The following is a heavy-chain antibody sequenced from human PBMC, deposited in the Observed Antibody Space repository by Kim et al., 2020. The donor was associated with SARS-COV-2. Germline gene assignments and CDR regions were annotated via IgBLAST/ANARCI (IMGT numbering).Heavy chain of an antibody. Sequence: SETLSLTCSVSGGPITTNNYYWGWIRQPPGKGLEWIGTIHYSGSTYCNPSLKSRVFISVDTSKNQFSLRLSSVTAADTAVYYCARHFVARSWFRHFDYWGQGALVTVSS. J-gene: IGHJ4*02. CDR2: IHYSGST. CDR1: GGPITTNNYY. CDR3: ARHFVARSWFRHFDY. V-gene: IGHV4-39*01. D-gene: IGHD6-13*01.